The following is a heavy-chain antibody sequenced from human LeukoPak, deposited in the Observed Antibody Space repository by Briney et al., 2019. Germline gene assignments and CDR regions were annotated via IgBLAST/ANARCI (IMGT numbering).Heavy chain of an antibody. J-gene: IGHJ5*02. D-gene: IGHD6-6*01. CDR2: INHSGST. CDR3: ARGSAARRNWFDP. V-gene: IGHV4-34*01. Sequence: SETLSLICAVYGGSFSGYYWSWIRQPPGKGLEWIGEINHSGSTNYNPSLKSRVTISVDTSKNQFSLKLSSVTAADTAVYYCARGSAARRNWFDPWGQGTLVTVSS. CDR1: GGSFSGYY.